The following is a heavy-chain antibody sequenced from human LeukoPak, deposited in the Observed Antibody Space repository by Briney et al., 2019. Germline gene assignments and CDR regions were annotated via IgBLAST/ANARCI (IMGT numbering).Heavy chain of an antibody. Sequence: PSETLSLTCTVSGDSISSGDFYWSWIRQPAGKGLEWIGRIYTSGSTNYNPSLQSRVTISVDTSKNQFSLKLTSVTAADTAVYYCARGPYYYDSSGSFDYWGQGTLVTVSS. D-gene: IGHD3-22*01. CDR2: IYTSGST. CDR1: GDSISSGDFY. J-gene: IGHJ4*02. CDR3: ARGPYYYDSSGSFDY. V-gene: IGHV4-61*02.